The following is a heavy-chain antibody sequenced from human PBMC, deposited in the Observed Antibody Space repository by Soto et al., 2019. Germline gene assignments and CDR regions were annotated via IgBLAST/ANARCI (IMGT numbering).Heavy chain of an antibody. CDR2: ISAYNGNT. V-gene: IGHV1-18*01. D-gene: IGHD3-9*01. CDR3: ARDMNDSLTGIWGWFAL. CDR1: GYTFTSSG. J-gene: IGHJ5*02. Sequence: ASVKVSCKASGYTFTSSGISWVRQAPGQGLEWMGWISAYNGNTNYAQKLQGRVTMTTDTSTSTAYMELRSLRSDDTAVYYCARDMNDSLTGIWGWFALWGQGTLDIVSS.